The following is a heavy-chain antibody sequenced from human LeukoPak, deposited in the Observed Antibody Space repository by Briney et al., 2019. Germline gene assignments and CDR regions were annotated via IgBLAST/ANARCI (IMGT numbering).Heavy chain of an antibody. CDR2: IYYSGTT. J-gene: IGHJ4*02. V-gene: IGHV4-39*01. CDR1: GASISSSSYY. CDR3: TSRGWIVGLVDY. D-gene: IGHD3-22*01. Sequence: SETLSLTCSVSGASISSSSYYWGWIRQPPGKGLEWIASIYYSGTTYYNPSLKSRVTISADTSKNQVSLKLSSVTAADTAVYYCTSRGWIVGLVDYWGQGTLVTVSS.